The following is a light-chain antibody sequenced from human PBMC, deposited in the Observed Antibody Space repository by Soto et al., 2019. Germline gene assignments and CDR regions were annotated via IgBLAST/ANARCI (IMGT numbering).Light chain of an antibody. CDR1: KSNIGSAS. V-gene: IGLV1-44*01. Sequence: QSVLTQTPSASGTPGQWVAISCSGSKSNIGSASVNWYQQLPGAAPKLLIYGNNQRPSGVPDRFSGSKSGTSASLTISGLQAEDEADYYCSSYTSSNFWVFGEGTKLTVL. CDR2: GNN. CDR3: SSYTSSNFWV. J-gene: IGLJ3*02.